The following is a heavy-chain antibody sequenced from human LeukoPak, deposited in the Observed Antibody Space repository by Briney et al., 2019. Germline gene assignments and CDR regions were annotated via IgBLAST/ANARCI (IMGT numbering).Heavy chain of an antibody. CDR3: ARELFHDYVWGSYRSHFDY. Sequence: ASVKVSCKASGYTFTSCYMHWVRQAPGQGLEWMGIINPSGGSTSYAQKFQGRVTMTRDTSTSTVYMELSSLRSEDTAVYYCARELFHDYVWGSYRSHFDYWGQGTLVTVSS. CDR1: GYTFTSCY. J-gene: IGHJ4*02. D-gene: IGHD3-16*02. CDR2: INPSGGST. V-gene: IGHV1-46*03.